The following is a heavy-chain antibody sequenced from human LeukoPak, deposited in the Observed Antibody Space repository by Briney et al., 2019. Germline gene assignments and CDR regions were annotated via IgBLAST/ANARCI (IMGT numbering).Heavy chain of an antibody. CDR1: GYTFTSYG. V-gene: IGHV1-18*01. J-gene: IGHJ6*02. D-gene: IGHD3-10*01. CDR2: ISAYNGNT. CDR3: ARVWFGGYSYYYYGMDV. Sequence: GASVKVSCKASGYTFTSYGISWVRQAPGQGLEWMGWISAYNGNTNYAQKLQGRVTMTIDTSTSTAYMELRSLRSDDTAVYYCARVWFGGYSYYYYGMDVWGQGTTVTVSS.